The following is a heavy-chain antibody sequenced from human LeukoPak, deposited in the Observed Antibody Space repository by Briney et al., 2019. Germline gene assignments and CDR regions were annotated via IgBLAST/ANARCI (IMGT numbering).Heavy chain of an antibody. V-gene: IGHV4-39*07. CDR3: ASDYDFWSGYSLHAFDI. J-gene: IGHJ3*02. CDR1: GGSISSSSYY. CDR2: IYYSGST. D-gene: IGHD3-3*01. Sequence: SETLSLTCTVSGGSISSSSYYWGWIRQPPGKGLEWIGSIYYSGSTYYNPSLKSRVTISVDTSKNQFSLKLSFVTAADTAVYFCASDYDFWSGYSLHAFDIWGQGTMVTVSS.